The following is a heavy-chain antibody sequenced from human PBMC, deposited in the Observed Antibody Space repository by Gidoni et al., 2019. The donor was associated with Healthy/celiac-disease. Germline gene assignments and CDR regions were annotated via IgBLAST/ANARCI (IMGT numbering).Heavy chain of an antibody. CDR3: TRSQLISLHAFDI. D-gene: IGHD2-2*01. CDR1: GFTFGDYA. Sequence: EVQLVESGGGLVKPGRPLRRTCTASGFTFGDYAMSWFRQAPGKGLEWVGFIRSKAYGGTTKYAASVKGRFTIPRDDSKIVAYLQMNSLKTGDTSVYYCTRSQLISLHAFDIWGQGTMVTVSS. CDR2: IRSKAYGGTT. V-gene: IGHV3-49*05. J-gene: IGHJ3*02.